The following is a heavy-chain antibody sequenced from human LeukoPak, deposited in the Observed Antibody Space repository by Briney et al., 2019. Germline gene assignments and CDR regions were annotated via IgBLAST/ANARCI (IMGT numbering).Heavy chain of an antibody. J-gene: IGHJ4*02. Sequence: SETLSLTCTVSGGSISSYYWSWIRQPAGQGLEWIGRIYTSGSTNYNPSLKSRVTMSVDTSKNQFSLKLSSVTAADTAVYYCARDRGKEYSSSSMQGYFDYWGQGTLVTVSS. D-gene: IGHD6-6*01. CDR1: GGSISSYY. V-gene: IGHV4-4*07. CDR2: IYTSGST. CDR3: ARDRGKEYSSSSMQGYFDY.